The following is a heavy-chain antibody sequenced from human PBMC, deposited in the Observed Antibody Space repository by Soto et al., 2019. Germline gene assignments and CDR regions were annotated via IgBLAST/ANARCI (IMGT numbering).Heavy chain of an antibody. J-gene: IGHJ3*01. D-gene: IGHD1-7*01. Sequence: PGGSLRLSCAASGFTFSSYSMSWVRQAQGKGLEWVSHITATGGTTYYADSVKGRFTISRDSSRNTLYLQMNSLRAEDTALYYCAKCLQVNWNYDAFHVWGQGTVVTVSS. CDR3: AKCLQVNWNYDAFHV. V-gene: IGHV3-23*01. CDR1: GFTFSSYS. CDR2: ITATGGTT.